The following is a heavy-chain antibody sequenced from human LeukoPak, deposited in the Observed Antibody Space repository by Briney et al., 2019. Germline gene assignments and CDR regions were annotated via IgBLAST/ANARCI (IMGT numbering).Heavy chain of an antibody. V-gene: IGHV3-23*01. CDR3: TKGVNSGSIDY. CDR2: ISGSGGST. J-gene: IGHJ4*02. Sequence: AGSLRLSCSAYGFTFTNYAMSWVRQASGKGLEWVSSISGSGGSTYYAASVRGRFTISRDNSKNTLSLQMNSLRGEDTALYYCTKGVNSGSIDYWGQGTLVTVSS. CDR1: GFTFTNYA. D-gene: IGHD6-19*01.